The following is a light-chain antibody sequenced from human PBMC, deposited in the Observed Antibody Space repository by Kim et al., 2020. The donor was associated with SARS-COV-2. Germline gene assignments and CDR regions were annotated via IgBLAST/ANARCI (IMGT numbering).Light chain of an antibody. CDR2: WAS. V-gene: IGKV4-1*01. CDR3: QQYYSTPPS. Sequence: DIVMTQSSDSLAVSLGERATLNCKSSQTVLYNSNNKNYVAWYQQKPGQAPKLLIYWASIRESGVSDRFSGSGSETNFTLTISSLQAEDVAVYYCQQYYSTPPSFGQGTKLEI. J-gene: IGKJ2*03. CDR1: QTVLYNSNNKNY.